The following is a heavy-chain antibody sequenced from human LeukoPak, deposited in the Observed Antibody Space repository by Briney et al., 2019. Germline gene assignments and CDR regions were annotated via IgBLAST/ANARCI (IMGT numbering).Heavy chain of an antibody. D-gene: IGHD4-17*01. CDR2: INHSGST. V-gene: IGHV4-34*01. J-gene: IGHJ4*02. CDR3: ARGLRTGGTYAVDY. CDR1: GGSFSGYY. Sequence: SETLSLTCAVYGGSFSGYYWNWLRQPPGKGLEWIGEINHSGSTDYNPSLKSRVTISVDTSKNQFSLHLHSVTAADTALYFCARGLRTGGTYAVDYWGQGTLVTVSS.